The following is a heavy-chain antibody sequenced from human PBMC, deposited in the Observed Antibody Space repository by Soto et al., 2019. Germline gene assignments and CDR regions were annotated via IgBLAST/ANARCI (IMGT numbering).Heavy chain of an antibody. J-gene: IGHJ4*02. Sequence: QVQLVESGGGVVQPGRSLRLSCAASGFTFSSYAMHWVRQAPGKGLEWVAVISYDGSNKYYADSVKGRFTISRDNSKNPLYLQTNSLRAEDTAVYYCARDPMGRYYGSGSYYFDYWGQGTLGTVSA. V-gene: IGHV3-30-3*01. CDR3: ARDPMGRYYGSGSYYFDY. D-gene: IGHD3-10*01. CDR2: ISYDGSNK. CDR1: GFTFSSYA.